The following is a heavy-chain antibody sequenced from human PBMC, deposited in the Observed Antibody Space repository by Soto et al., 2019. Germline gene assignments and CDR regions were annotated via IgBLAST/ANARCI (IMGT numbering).Heavy chain of an antibody. Sequence: QITLKESGPTLVSPTQTLTLTCTFSGFSLTSSGVGVGWIRQSPGKALEWLALIYWDDDKRYSPPLNSRLANIKGTAKKPVVLTIAQKDPGDTAIFYWGHRPGKHQGALDALFELRGQGTLVT. CDR1: GFSLTSSGVG. J-gene: IGHJ4*03. CDR3: GHRPGKHQGALDALFEL. V-gene: IGHV2-5*02. D-gene: IGHD1-1*01. CDR2: IYWDDDK.